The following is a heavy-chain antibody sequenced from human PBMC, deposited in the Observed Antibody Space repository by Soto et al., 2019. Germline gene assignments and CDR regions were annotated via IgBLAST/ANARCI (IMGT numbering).Heavy chain of an antibody. CDR1: GYTSTNYG. CDR3: ANNIIEIQGARVFDY. D-gene: IGHD3-10*01. Sequence: EASVKVSCKASGYTSTNYGMHWVRQAPGQRLEWMGWINAGSGNTKYSQKFQGRITITRDTSASTVYMELSSLRSEDTAVYYCANNIIEIQGARVFDYWGGGALVTVS. V-gene: IGHV1-3*01. J-gene: IGHJ4*02. CDR2: INAGSGNT.